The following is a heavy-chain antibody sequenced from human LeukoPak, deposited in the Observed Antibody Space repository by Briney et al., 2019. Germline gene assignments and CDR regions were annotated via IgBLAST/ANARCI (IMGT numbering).Heavy chain of an antibody. CDR2: ISSSSSYI. V-gene: IGHV3-21*01. J-gene: IGHJ3*02. CDR3: ARGHRYDAFDI. CDR1: GFTFSSYA. Sequence: PGGSLRLSCAASGFTFSSYAMSWVRQAPGKGLEWVSSISSSSSYIYYADSVKGRFTISRDNAKNSLYLQMNSLRAEDTAVYYCARGHRYDAFDIWGQGTMVTVSS.